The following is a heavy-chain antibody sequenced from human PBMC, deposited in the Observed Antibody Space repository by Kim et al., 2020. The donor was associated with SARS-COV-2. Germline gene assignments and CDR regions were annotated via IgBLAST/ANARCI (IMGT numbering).Heavy chain of an antibody. D-gene: IGHD6-19*01. CDR2: IRSKDYGGTT. Sequence: GGSLRLSCTASGFTFGDYAMNWFRQAPGKGLEWVGFIRSKDYGGTTEYAASVKGRFTISRDDSTSIAYLLLNSLKTEDTAVYYCTRGGGWGYYFDCWGQGTLVTVSS. V-gene: IGHV3-49*03. CDR1: GFTFGDYA. CDR3: TRGGGWGYYFDC. J-gene: IGHJ4*02.